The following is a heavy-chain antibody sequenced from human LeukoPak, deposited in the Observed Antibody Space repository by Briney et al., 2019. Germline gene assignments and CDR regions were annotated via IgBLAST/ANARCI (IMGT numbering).Heavy chain of an antibody. CDR2: IRSKAYGGTT. Sequence: GGSLRLSCTASGFTFGDYAMSWFRQAPGKGLEWVGFIRSKAYGGTTEYAASVKGRFTISRDDSKSIAYLQMNSLKTEDTAVYYRTRDRGYSNEDYWGQGTLVTVSS. CDR1: GFTFGDYA. J-gene: IGHJ4*02. D-gene: IGHD4-11*01. V-gene: IGHV3-49*03. CDR3: TRDRGYSNEDY.